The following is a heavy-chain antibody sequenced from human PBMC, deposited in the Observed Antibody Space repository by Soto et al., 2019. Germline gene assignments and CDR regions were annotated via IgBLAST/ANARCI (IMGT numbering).Heavy chain of an antibody. CDR1: GGSISSSTYY. D-gene: IGHD3-10*01. J-gene: IGHJ4*02. Sequence: QLQLQESGPGLVKPSETLSLTCTVSGGSISSSTYYWGWIRQPPGKGLEWIGSIFYSGSTYYNPSLQSRVSISVDTSKNQFSLKLNSMTAADTALYYCATYPTYYYGSESDGYYRGQGTLVTVSS. CDR3: ATYPTYYYGSESDGYY. V-gene: IGHV4-39*01. CDR2: IFYSGST.